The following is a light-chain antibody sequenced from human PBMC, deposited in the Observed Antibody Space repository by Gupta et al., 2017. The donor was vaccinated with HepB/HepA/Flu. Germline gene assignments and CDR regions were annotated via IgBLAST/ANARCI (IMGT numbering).Light chain of an antibody. CDR2: AAS. CDR1: QGISNY. CDR3: QKYYSSPLT. J-gene: IGKJ4*01. V-gene: IGKV1-27*01. Sequence: DIQRTQYSSSLSASVEDRVTSNCRASQGISNYLDWYQQKPGKFPKLLIYAASTLQSGVPSRFSGSGSGTDFTLTISSLKPEDVATYYCQKYYSSPLTFGGGTKVEIK.